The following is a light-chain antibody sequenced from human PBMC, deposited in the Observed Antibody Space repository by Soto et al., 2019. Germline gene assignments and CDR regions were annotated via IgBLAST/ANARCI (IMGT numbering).Light chain of an antibody. V-gene: IGLV2-14*01. Sequence: QSVPTQPASVSGSPGQSIPISCTGTSSDVGAYNYVSWYQQFPGKAPKLIIYDANNRPSGVSNRFSGYKSVNTASLTISGLQAEDEGDYHCSSYSDNTSLGVFGGGTKLTVL. J-gene: IGLJ3*02. CDR2: DAN. CDR1: SSDVGAYNY. CDR3: SSYSDNTSLGV.